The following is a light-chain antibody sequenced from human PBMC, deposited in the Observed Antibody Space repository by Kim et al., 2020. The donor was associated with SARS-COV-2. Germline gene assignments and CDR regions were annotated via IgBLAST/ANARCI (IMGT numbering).Light chain of an antibody. CDR3: NQYKDWTPGDT. J-gene: IGKJ2*01. CDR1: HSVSTN. Sequence: EIVMTQTPVTLSVSPGERATLSCRASHSVSTNLAWYQQKPGQAPRLLIYDASTRATDIPTRFSGSGSGTAFTPTISSLQSEDFAIYYCNQYKDWTPGDTFGQGTKLEF. CDR2: DAS. V-gene: IGKV3-15*01.